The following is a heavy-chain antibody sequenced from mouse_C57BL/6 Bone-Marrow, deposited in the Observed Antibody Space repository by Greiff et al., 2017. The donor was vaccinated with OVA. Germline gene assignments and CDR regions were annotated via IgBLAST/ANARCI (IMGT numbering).Heavy chain of an antibody. CDR3: ARGVDY. V-gene: IGHV5-12*01. CDR2: ISNGGGST. Sequence: EVKLMESGGGLVQPGGSLKLSCAASGFTFSDYYMYWVRQTPEKRLEWVAYISNGGGSTYYPDTVKGRFTISRDNAKNTLYLQMSRLKSEDTAMYYCARGVDYWGQGTTLTVSS. J-gene: IGHJ2*01. CDR1: GFTFSDYY.